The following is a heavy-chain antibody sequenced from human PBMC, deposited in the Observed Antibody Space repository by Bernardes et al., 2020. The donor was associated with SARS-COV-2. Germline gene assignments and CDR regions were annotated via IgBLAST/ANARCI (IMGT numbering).Heavy chain of an antibody. J-gene: IGHJ6*02. D-gene: IGHD3-3*01. CDR1: GYTFTSYG. CDR3: ARFLEWLLRPDYYYGMDV. V-gene: IGHV1-18*04. CDR2: ISAYNGNT. Sequence: ASVKVSCKASGYTFTSYGISWVRQAPGQGLEWMGWISAYNGNTNYAQKLQGRVTMTTDTSTSTAYMELRSLRSDDTAVYYCARFLEWLLRPDYYYGMDVWGQGTTVTVS.